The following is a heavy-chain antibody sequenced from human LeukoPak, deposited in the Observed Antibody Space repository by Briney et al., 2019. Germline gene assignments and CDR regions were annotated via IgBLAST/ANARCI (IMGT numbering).Heavy chain of an antibody. D-gene: IGHD6-19*01. CDR2: INSAGSST. CDR1: GFTLRSHW. V-gene: IGHV3-74*01. Sequence: GGTLRLSCAASGFTLRSHWMHWVRQAPGKGLVWVSCINSAGSSTSYADSVKGRFTISRDNDKNTLYLQINSLRAEDTAVYYCTRGGEYSSGPFDYWGQGTLVTVSS. J-gene: IGHJ4*02. CDR3: TRGGEYSSGPFDY.